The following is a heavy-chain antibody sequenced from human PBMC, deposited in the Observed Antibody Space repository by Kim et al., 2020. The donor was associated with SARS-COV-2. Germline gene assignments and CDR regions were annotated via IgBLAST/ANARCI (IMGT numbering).Heavy chain of an antibody. V-gene: IGHV3-48*03. CDR1: GFTFSSYE. Sequence: GGSLRLSCAASGFTFSSYEMNWVRQAPGKGLEWVSYISSRGRTKYYADSVKGRFTISRDNAKNSVYLQMNSLRAEDTAVYYCARTGSGRGYYFDYWGQGTLVTVSS. CDR3: ARTGSGRGYYFDY. J-gene: IGHJ4*02. D-gene: IGHD2-15*01. CDR2: ISSRGRTK.